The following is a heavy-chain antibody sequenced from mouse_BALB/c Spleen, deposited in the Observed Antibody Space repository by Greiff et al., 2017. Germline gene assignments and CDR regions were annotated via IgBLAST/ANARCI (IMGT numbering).Heavy chain of an antibody. J-gene: IGHJ3*01. V-gene: IGHV1-9*01. CDR1: GYTFTSYW. Sequence: QVQLQQSGAELMKPGASVRISCKATGYTFTSYWIEWVKQRPGHGLEWIGEILPGSGSTNYNEKFKGKATFTADTSSNTAYMQLSSLTSEDSAVYYCARWDRYVAWFAYWGQGTLVTVSA. CDR2: ILPGSGST. CDR3: ARWDRYVAWFAY. D-gene: IGHD2-14*01.